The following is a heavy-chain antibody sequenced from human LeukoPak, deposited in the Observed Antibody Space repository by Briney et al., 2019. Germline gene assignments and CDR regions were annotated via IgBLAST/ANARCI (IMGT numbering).Heavy chain of an antibody. V-gene: IGHV3-74*01. CDR2: INSDGSST. CDR3: VLDLFSSFAFDI. CDR1: GFTVSRYW. Sequence: GGFLRLSCAADGFTVSRYWMHWVRQAPGKGMVWVSRINSDGSSTYYADSVKGRFPTSRHNAKNALHLQMNSLTAEDTAVYYCVLDLFSSFAFDIWGQGTMVTVSS. D-gene: IGHD3/OR15-3a*01. J-gene: IGHJ3*02.